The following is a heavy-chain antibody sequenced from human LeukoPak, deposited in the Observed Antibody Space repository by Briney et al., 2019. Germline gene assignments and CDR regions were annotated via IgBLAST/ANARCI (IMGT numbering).Heavy chain of an antibody. CDR3: ARDYYGSGRLTTTDYYYYGMDA. D-gene: IGHD3-10*01. CDR1: GYTFTSYY. CDR2: INPSGGST. J-gene: IGHJ6*02. V-gene: IGHV1-46*01. Sequence: ASVKVSCKASGYTFTSYYMHWVRQAPGQGLEWMGIINPSGGSTSYAQKFQGRVTMTRDTSTSTVYMELSSLRSEDTAVYYCARDYYGSGRLTTTDYYYYGMDAWGQGTTVTVSS.